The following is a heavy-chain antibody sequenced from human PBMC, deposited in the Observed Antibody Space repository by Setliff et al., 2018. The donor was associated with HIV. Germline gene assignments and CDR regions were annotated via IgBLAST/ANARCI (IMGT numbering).Heavy chain of an antibody. CDR1: GYTFTNYG. V-gene: IGHV1-18*01. CDR2: ITADNGNT. Sequence: ASVKVSCKASGYTFTNYGITWVRQAPGQGLEWMGWITADNGNTNYAQRFKGRVTMTSDTSTSTAYMELRGLRSDDTAVYYCARFSSSWPYYFDYWGQGMLVTVSS. J-gene: IGHJ4*02. CDR3: ARFSSSWPYYFDY. D-gene: IGHD6-13*01.